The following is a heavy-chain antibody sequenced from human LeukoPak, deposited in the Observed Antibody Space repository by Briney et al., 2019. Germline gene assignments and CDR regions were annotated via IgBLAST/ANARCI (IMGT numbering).Heavy chain of an antibody. D-gene: IGHD3-22*01. CDR2: IKSKTDGGTT. Sequence: GGSLRLSCAASGFTFSNAWMSWVRQAPGKGLEWVGRIKSKTDGGTTDYAAPVKGRFTISRDDSKNTLYLQMNSLKTEDTAVYYCTTDAPHYYGSSGYYVYYFDYWGQGTLVTVSS. J-gene: IGHJ4*02. CDR3: TTDAPHYYGSSGYYVYYFDY. CDR1: GFTFSNAW. V-gene: IGHV3-15*01.